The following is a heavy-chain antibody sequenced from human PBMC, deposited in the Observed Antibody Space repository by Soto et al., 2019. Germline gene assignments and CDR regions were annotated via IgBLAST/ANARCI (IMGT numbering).Heavy chain of an antibody. D-gene: IGHD6-13*01. Sequence: GGSLRLSCAASGFTFSRYEMNWVRQAPGKGLEWISYISTSGSTIYYADSVKGRFTISRDNTKNSLYLQMNSLRAEDTAVYYCARELAAAGSFDYWGQGTLVTVS. V-gene: IGHV3-48*03. CDR1: GFTFSRYE. CDR2: ISTSGSTI. CDR3: ARELAAAGSFDY. J-gene: IGHJ4*02.